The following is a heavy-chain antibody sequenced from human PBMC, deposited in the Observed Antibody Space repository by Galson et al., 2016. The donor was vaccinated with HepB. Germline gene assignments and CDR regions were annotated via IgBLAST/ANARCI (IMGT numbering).Heavy chain of an antibody. D-gene: IGHD3-3*01. J-gene: IGHJ6*02. Sequence: SLRLSCAASGFTLSSYSMNWARQAPGKGLEWVSYIRSSSSTIYYADSVKGRFTISRDNAKNSLYLQMNSLRDEDTAVYYCARDRVSGDFWSGYYTGIGMDVWGQGTTVTVSS. V-gene: IGHV3-48*02. CDR1: GFTLSSYS. CDR3: ARDRVSGDFWSGYYTGIGMDV. CDR2: IRSSSSTI.